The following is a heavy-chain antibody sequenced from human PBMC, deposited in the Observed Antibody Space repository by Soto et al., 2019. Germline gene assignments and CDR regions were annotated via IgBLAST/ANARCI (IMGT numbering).Heavy chain of an antibody. CDR3: ARTEMTTVTTAYYYYMDV. V-gene: IGHV2-70*11. J-gene: IGHJ6*03. CDR2: IDWDDDK. Sequence: GSGPTLVKPPQTLTLTCTFSGFSLRTSGMCVSWIPQPPGEALEWLARIDWDDDKYYSTSLKTRLTISKDTSKNQVVLTMTNMDPVDTATYYCARTEMTTVTTAYYYYMDVWGKGTTVTVSS. CDR1: GFSLRTSGMC. D-gene: IGHD4-4*01.